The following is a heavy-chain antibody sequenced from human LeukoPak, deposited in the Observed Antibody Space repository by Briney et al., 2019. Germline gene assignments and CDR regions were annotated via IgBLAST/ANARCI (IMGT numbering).Heavy chain of an antibody. CDR2: INPSGGST. CDR1: GYTFTSYY. V-gene: IGHV1-46*01. D-gene: IGHD3-22*01. J-gene: IGHJ4*02. CDR3: ARDFSYYCDSSGQLY. Sequence: VASVKVSCKASGYTFTSYYMHWVRQAPGQGLEWMGIINPSGGSTSYAQKFQGRVTMTRDTSTSTVYMELSSLRSEDTAVYYCARDFSYYCDSSGQLYWGQGTLVTVSS.